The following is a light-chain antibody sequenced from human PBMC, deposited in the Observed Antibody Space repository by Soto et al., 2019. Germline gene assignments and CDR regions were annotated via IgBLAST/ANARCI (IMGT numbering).Light chain of an antibody. CDR1: QSVSSSY. Sequence: EIVLTQSPGTLSLTPGERATLSCRASQSVSSSYLAWYQQKPGQAPRLLIYDASNRATGIPARFSGSGSGTEFTLTISSLQPDDFAPYYCQHDNSYSEAFAQGGKVDIK. J-gene: IGKJ1*01. CDR3: QHDNSYSEA. V-gene: IGKV3-20*01. CDR2: DAS.